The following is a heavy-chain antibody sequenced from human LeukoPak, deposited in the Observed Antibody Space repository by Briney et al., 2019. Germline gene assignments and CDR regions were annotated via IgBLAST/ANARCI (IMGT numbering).Heavy chain of an antibody. D-gene: IGHD6-19*01. CDR3: ARVSGSGWYDPGYFQH. CDR1: GYTFTSYY. CDR2: INPSGGST. V-gene: IGHV1-46*01. Sequence: ASVKVSCKASGYTFTSYYMHWVRQAPGQGLEWMGIINPSGGSTSYAQKFQGRVTMTRDTSISTAYMELSRLRSDDTAVYYCARVSGSGWYDPGYFQHWGQGTLVTVSS. J-gene: IGHJ1*01.